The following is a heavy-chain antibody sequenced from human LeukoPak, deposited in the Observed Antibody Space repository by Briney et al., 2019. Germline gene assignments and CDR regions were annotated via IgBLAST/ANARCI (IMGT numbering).Heavy chain of an antibody. V-gene: IGHV1-69*04. J-gene: IGHJ4*02. CDR2: IIPILGIA. D-gene: IGHD2-2*02. CDR3: ARDLIYCSSTSCYTGDY. Sequence: SVKVSCKASGGTFSSYAISRVRQAPGQGLEWMGRIIPILGIANYAQKFQGRVTITADKSTSTAYMELSSLRSEDTAVYYCARDLIYCSSTSCYTGDYWGQGTLVTVSS. CDR1: GGTFSSYA.